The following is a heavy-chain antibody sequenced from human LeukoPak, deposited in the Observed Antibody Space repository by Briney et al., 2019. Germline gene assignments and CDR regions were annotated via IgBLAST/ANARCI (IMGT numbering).Heavy chain of an antibody. V-gene: IGHV3-30*18. CDR1: GFTFSSYG. CDR3: AKGPSGTILYVDY. J-gene: IGHJ4*02. D-gene: IGHD3-9*01. Sequence: GGSLRLSCAASGFTFSSYGMHWVRQAPGKGLEWVAVISYDGSNKYYADSVKGRFTISRDNSKNTLYLQMNSLRAEDTAVYYCAKGPSGTILYVDYLGQGTLVTVSS. CDR2: ISYDGSNK.